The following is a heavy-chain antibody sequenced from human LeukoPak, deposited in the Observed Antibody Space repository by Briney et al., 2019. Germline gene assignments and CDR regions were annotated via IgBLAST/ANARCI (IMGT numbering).Heavy chain of an antibody. CDR1: GGSISSYY. V-gene: IGHV4-59*01. D-gene: IGHD6-19*01. Sequence: SETLSLTCTVSGGSISSYYWSWIRQPPGKGLEWIGYIYYSGSTNYNPSLKSRVTISVDTSKNQFSLKPSSVTAADTAVYYCARDQNSSGWYGASPYYYYMDVWGKGTTVTVSS. J-gene: IGHJ6*03. CDR2: IYYSGST. CDR3: ARDQNSSGWYGASPYYYYMDV.